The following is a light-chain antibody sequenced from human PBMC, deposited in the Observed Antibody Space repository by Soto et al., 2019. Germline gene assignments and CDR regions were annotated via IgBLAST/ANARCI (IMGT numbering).Light chain of an antibody. CDR2: EVS. V-gene: IGLV2-14*01. CDR1: SSDVGGYNY. J-gene: IGLJ2*01. Sequence: QSALTQPASVSGSPVQSITISCTGTSSDVGGYNYVSWYQQHPCKAPKLIIYEVSNRPSGVSNRFSGSKSGNTASLTISGLKAEDEADYLCSSYTTSSTLVVFGGWPKLTVL. CDR3: SSYTTSSTLVV.